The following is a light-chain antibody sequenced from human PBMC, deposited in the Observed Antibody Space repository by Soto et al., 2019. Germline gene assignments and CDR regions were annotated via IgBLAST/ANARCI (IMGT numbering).Light chain of an antibody. CDR2: EDT. CDR3: SSYRSSTSYV. Sequence: QSALTQPASVSGSSGQSIIISCIGTSSDVGGYNYVSWYQQHPGKAAKRMIYEDTNRPSGVSIRFSGSKSGNTAFLTISGLQAEDEADYYCSSYRSSTSYVFGTGTKVTVL. V-gene: IGLV2-14*01. J-gene: IGLJ1*01. CDR1: SSDVGGYNY.